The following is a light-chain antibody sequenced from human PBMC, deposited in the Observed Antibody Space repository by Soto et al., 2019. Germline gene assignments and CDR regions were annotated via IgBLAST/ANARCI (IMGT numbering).Light chain of an antibody. CDR3: QHRGSWPPT. Sequence: EIVLTQSPATLSLSPRQRATLSCRASQSVTFYLAWYQQKPSQAARLLIYDTSNRATGIPARFSGSGSGTEFTLTISSLEPGDFAVYYCQHRGSWPPTFGQGTKLEIK. CDR1: QSVTFY. J-gene: IGKJ2*01. CDR2: DTS. V-gene: IGKV3-11*01.